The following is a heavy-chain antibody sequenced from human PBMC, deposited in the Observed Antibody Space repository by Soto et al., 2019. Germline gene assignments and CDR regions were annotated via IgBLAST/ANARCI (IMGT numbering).Heavy chain of an antibody. CDR3: ARTSLYEFWSGYYGPTPRGYFDY. Sequence: SETLSLTCTVSGGSISSSSYCWGWIRQPPGKGLEWIGSIYYSGSTYYNPSLKSRVTISVDTSKNQFSLKLSSVTAADTAVYYCARTSLYEFWSGYYGPTPRGYFDYWGQGTLVTVSS. V-gene: IGHV4-39*01. J-gene: IGHJ4*02. CDR2: IYYSGST. CDR1: GGSISSSSYC. D-gene: IGHD3-3*01.